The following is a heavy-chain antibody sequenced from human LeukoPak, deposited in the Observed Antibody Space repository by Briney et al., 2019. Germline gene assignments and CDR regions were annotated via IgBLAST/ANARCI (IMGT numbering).Heavy chain of an antibody. Sequence: SETLSLTCTVSGGSISSSSYYWGWIRQPPGKGLEWIGSIYYSGSTYYNPSLKSRVTISVDTSKNQFSLKLSSVTAADTAVYYCARVSHVVVAATGVYGMDVWGQGTTVTVSS. J-gene: IGHJ6*02. CDR1: GGSISSSSYY. CDR3: ARVSHVVVAATGVYGMDV. CDR2: IYYSGST. D-gene: IGHD2-15*01. V-gene: IGHV4-39*01.